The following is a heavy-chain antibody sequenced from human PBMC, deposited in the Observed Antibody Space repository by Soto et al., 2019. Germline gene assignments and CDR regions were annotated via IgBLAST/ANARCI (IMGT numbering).Heavy chain of an antibody. Sequence: EVQLVESGGGLVQPGESLRLSCAASGFTFSNSWMSWVRQAPGKGLEWVSNIKEAGSEKDYVDPVKGRFTITRDNAKNSLYLQMNNLRAEDTAVYFCTRKRFGMDVWGQGTTVTVSS. V-gene: IGHV3-7*03. J-gene: IGHJ6*02. CDR3: TRKRFGMDV. CDR2: IKEAGSEK. CDR1: GFTFSNSW.